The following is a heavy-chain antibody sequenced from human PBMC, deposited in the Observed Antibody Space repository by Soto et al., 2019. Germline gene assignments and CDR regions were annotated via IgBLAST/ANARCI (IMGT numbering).Heavy chain of an antibody. V-gene: IGHV4-4*07. CDR3: ARLTASGVNNRHFDY. J-gene: IGHJ4*02. CDR1: SDSVSEYF. D-gene: IGHD2-21*02. Sequence: QVRLQESGPGLVKASETLSINCRLSSDSVSEYFWAWVRQSPRHGLQWIGRVATWGDTEYNPSFEGRVTISMDSSKTSFSLTLTSVTAADTATYYCARLTASGVNNRHFDYWGQGVLVTVSS. CDR2: VATWGDT.